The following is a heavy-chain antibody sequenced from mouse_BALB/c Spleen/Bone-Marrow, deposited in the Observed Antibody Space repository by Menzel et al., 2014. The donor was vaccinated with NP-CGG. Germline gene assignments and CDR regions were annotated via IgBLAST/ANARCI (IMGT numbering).Heavy chain of an antibody. CDR2: ILPGSGSS. CDR3: ARTADGYYYAMDY. D-gene: IGHD2-3*01. Sequence: QVQLQQSGAELMKPGASVKISCKATGYTFSNYWIEWIKQRPGHGLEWIGEILPGSGSSNYNEKLKDKATFTADTSSNTAYMQLSSLTSEDSAVYYCARTADGYYYAMDYWGQGTSVTVSS. J-gene: IGHJ4*01. CDR1: GYTFSNYW. V-gene: IGHV1-9*01.